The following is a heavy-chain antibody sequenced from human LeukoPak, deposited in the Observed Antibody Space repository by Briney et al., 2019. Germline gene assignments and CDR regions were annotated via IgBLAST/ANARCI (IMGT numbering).Heavy chain of an antibody. CDR2: ISGSGGST. CDR3: AKAAPLTPGSREDSSGWYLYYYGMDV. Sequence: PGGSLRLSCAASGFTFSSYAMSWVRQAPGKGLEWVSAISGSGGSTYYADSVKGRFTISRDNSKNTLYLQMNSLRAEDTAVYYCAKAAPLTPGSREDSSGWYLYYYGMDVWGQGTTVTVSS. V-gene: IGHV3-23*01. D-gene: IGHD6-19*01. CDR1: GFTFSSYA. J-gene: IGHJ6*02.